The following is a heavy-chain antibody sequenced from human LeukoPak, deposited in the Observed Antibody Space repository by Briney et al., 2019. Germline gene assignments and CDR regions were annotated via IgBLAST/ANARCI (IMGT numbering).Heavy chain of an antibody. V-gene: IGHV4-59*08. CDR1: GDSISIYY. Sequence: PSETLSLTCSVSGDSISIYYWNWIRQSPGKGLEWIGYFFYTGSTNYIPSLKSRVHMSVDTSKNQVSLTLRSVTAADTAVYYCARRLYYYDSSGEQNWFDPWGQGTLVTVSS. CDR3: ARRLYYYDSSGEQNWFDP. D-gene: IGHD3-22*01. CDR2: FFYTGST. J-gene: IGHJ5*02.